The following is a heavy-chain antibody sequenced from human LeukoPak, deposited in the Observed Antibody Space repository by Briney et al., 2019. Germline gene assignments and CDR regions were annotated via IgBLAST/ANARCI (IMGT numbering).Heavy chain of an antibody. J-gene: IGHJ4*02. CDR3: ATIKLGDIFGYFDF. D-gene: IGHD3-3*02. Sequence: SETLSLTCTVSGGSISSHYWGWIRQSPGKGLEWIGCLYGSGSTKGNPSLKSRLTLSADTSKNQFSLRLSSMTAADTAVYYCATIKLGDIFGYFDFWGQGILVAVSS. CDR2: LYGSGST. V-gene: IGHV4-59*11. CDR1: GGSISSHY.